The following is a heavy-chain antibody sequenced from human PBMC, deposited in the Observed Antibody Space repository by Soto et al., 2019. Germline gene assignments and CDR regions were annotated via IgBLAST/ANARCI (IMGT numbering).Heavy chain of an antibody. Sequence: QVQLQESGSRLVRPSQPLSLTCSVSGGSVSSGGYSWSWIRQAPGKGLEWLGFISPSGRPAYNPSLKSRVSISVDTSKTKISLEVSSVTAADMAVYYCTRGVLAWGPGTLVTVSS. D-gene: IGHD2-8*01. CDR1: GGSVSSGGYS. CDR3: TRGVLA. J-gene: IGHJ5*02. CDR2: ISPSGRP. V-gene: IGHV4-30-2*01.